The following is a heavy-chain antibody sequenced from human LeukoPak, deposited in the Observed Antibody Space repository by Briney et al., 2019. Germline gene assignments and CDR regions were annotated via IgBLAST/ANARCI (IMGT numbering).Heavy chain of an antibody. V-gene: IGHV1-46*01. CDR1: GGTFSSYA. D-gene: IGHD1-26*01. J-gene: IGHJ4*02. Sequence: ASVKVSCKASGGTFSSYAISWVRQAPGQGLEWMGIINPSGGSTSYAQKFQGRVTMTRDMSTSTVYMELSSLRSEDTAVYYCARVSTGQWELDSLSYWGQGTLVTVSS. CDR2: INPSGGST. CDR3: ARVSTGQWELDSLSY.